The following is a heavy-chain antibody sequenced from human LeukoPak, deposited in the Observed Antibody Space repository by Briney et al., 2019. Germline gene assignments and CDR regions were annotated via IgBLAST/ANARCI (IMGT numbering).Heavy chain of an antibody. CDR3: ARGQWLPVFDF. Sequence: SETLSLTCTVSGGSISSYYWSWIRQPPGKGLEWIGYIYYSGSTNYNPSLKSRVTISIDTSKNQFSLKLSSVTAADTAVYYCARGQWLPVFDFWGQGTLVTVSS. CDR1: GGSISSYY. V-gene: IGHV4-59*01. D-gene: IGHD3-22*01. J-gene: IGHJ4*02. CDR2: IYYSGST.